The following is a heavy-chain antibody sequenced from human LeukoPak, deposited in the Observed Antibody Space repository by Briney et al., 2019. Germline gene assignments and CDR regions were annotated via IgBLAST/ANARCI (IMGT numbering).Heavy chain of an antibody. D-gene: IGHD3-22*01. CDR2: IYHSGST. CDR3: ARCPGEYYYDSSGYYETRTSSFDY. V-gene: IGHV4-30-2*01. CDR1: GGSISSGGYS. Sequence: PSETLSLTCAVSGGSISSGGYSWSWIRQPPGKGLEWIGYIYHSGSTYYNPSLKSRVTISVDRSKNQFSLKLSSVTAADTAVYSCARCPGEYYYDSSGYYETRTSSFDYGGQGTLVTVSS. J-gene: IGHJ4*02.